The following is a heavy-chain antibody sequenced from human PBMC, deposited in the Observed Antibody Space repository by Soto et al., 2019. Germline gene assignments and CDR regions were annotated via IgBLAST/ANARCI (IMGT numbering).Heavy chain of an antibody. V-gene: IGHV4-59*01. CDR2: ISYSGST. CDR3: ARAAARSSWFDP. D-gene: IGHD6-6*01. J-gene: IGHJ5*02. CDR1: GGSISSYY. Sequence: PSETLSLTCTVSGGSISSYYWSWIRQPPGKGLEWIGYISYSGSTNYNPSLKSRVTISVDTSKNQFSLKLSSVTAADTAVYYCARAAARSSWFDPWGQGTLVTVSS.